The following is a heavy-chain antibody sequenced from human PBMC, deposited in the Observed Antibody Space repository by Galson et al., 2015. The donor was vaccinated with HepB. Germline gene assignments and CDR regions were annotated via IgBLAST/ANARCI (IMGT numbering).Heavy chain of an antibody. CDR1: GYTFTSYA. CDR3: ARGVGGGSCSRVRCWYFDL. Sequence: SVKVSCKASGYTFTSYAMHWVRQAPGQRLEWMGWINAGNGNTKYSQKFQGRVTITRDTSASTAYMELSSLRSEDTAVYYCARGVGGGSCSRVRCWYFDLWGRGTLVTVSS. D-gene: IGHD2-15*01. CDR2: INAGNGNT. J-gene: IGHJ2*01. V-gene: IGHV1-3*01.